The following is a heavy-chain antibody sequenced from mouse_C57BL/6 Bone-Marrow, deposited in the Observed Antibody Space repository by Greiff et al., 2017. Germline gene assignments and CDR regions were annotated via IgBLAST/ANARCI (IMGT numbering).Heavy chain of an antibody. D-gene: IGHD1-1*01. CDR3: ARPYGSRWYSDV. Sequence: QVQLQQPGAELVMPGASVKLSCKASGYTFTSYWMHWVKQRPGQGLEWIGEIDPSDSYTNYNQKFKGKFTLTVDKSSSTAYMQLSSLTSEDSAVYYCARPYGSRWYSDVWGTGTTVTVSS. J-gene: IGHJ1*03. CDR1: GYTFTSYW. CDR2: IDPSDSYT. V-gene: IGHV1-69*01.